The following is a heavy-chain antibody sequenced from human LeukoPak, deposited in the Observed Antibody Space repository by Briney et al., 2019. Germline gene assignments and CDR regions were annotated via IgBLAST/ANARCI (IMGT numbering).Heavy chain of an antibody. CDR1: GGSISSYY. D-gene: IGHD6-6*01. V-gene: IGHV4-59*08. J-gene: IGHJ3*02. CDR2: IYYSGST. Sequence: SETLSLTCTVSGGSISSYYWSWIRQPPGKGLEWIGYIYYSGSTNYNPSLKSRVTISVDTSKNQFSLKLSSVTAADTAVYYCARTYSSYAFDIWGQGKMVTVSS. CDR3: ARTYSSYAFDI.